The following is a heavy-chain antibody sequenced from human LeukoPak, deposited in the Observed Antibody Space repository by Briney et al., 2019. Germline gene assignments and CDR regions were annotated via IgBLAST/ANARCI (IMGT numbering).Heavy chain of an antibody. CDR3: ARRNSDGDYDDAFDI. Sequence: SETLSLTCTVSGGSISSYYWSWIRQPAGKGLEWIGRIYTSGSTNYNPSLKSRVTMSVDTSKNQFSLKLSSVTAADTAVYYCARRNSDGDYDDAFDIWGQGTMVTVSS. J-gene: IGHJ3*02. V-gene: IGHV4-4*07. CDR2: IYTSGST. D-gene: IGHD4-17*01. CDR1: GGSISSYY.